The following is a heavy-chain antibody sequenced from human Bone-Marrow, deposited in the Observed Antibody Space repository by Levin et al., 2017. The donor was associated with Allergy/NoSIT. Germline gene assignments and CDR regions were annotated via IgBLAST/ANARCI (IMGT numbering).Heavy chain of an antibody. J-gene: IGHJ5*02. CDR3: TRDDYMQSVSPHDA. CDR2: VTGSGLGT. D-gene: IGHD4-11*01. Sequence: SCAASGFTFQDHTMGWVRQTPTKRLEWVSAVTGSGLGTYYPDSAKGRFTVSRDNTRNTLSLQIHSLRVEAPGIVYRTRDDYMQSVSPHDAWGQGTLVSVSS. V-gene: IGHV3-23*01. CDR1: GFTFQDHT.